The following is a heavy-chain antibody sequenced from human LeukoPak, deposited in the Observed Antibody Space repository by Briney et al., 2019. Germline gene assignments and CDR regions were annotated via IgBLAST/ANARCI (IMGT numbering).Heavy chain of an antibody. CDR1: GFTFSSYA. J-gene: IGHJ4*02. D-gene: IGHD6-19*01. Sequence: GGSLRLSCSASGFTFSSYAMHWVRQAPGKGLEYVSAISSNGGSTYYADSVKGRFTISRDNSKNTLYLQMSSLRAEDTAVYYCVKVSTGIAVEALDYWGQGTLVTVSS. V-gene: IGHV3-64D*06. CDR3: VKVSTGIAVEALDY. CDR2: ISSNGGST.